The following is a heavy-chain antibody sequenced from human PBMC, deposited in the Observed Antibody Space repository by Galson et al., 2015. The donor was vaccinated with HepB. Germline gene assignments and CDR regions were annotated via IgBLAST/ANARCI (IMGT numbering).Heavy chain of an antibody. V-gene: IGHV3-23*01. CDR1: GFRFSDYG. CDR3: AKALGHRRDALDI. J-gene: IGHJ3*02. CDR2: ITGSGDTT. Sequence: SLRLSCATSGFRFSDYGMSWVRQAPGKGLEWVSAITGSGDTTYHADSVMGRFTISRDNSKSILYMQMNSLTADDTALYYCAKALGHRRDALDIWGQGTMVTVSS.